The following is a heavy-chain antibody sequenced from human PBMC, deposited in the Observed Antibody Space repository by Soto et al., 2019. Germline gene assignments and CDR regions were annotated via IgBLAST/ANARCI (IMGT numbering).Heavy chain of an antibody. Sequence: ASVKVSCKASGGTFSSYAISWVRQAPGQGLEWMGGIIPIFGTANYAQKFQGRVTITADESTSTAYMELSSLRSEDTAVYYCASSNWSGYYTTFYYFEYWGQGTLVTVSS. CDR1: GGTFSSYA. CDR3: ASSNWSGYYTTFYYFEY. V-gene: IGHV1-69*13. J-gene: IGHJ4*02. D-gene: IGHD3-3*01. CDR2: IIPIFGTA.